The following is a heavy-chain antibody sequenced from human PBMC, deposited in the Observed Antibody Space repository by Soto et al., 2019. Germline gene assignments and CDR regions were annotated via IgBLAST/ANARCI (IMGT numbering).Heavy chain of an antibody. D-gene: IGHD6-19*01. CDR2: TYYRSRWYN. CDR3: ARISSHQWYYLDV. CDR1: GDSVSSNSAA. Sequence: QVQLQESVPGLVTPSQTLSRTCAISGDSVSSNSAALNWIRLSPSRGLEWLARTYYRSRWYNDYAVSVRGRITVNPDKSKNQFSLQLTSVTPEDTAVYYCARISSHQWYYLDVWGKGTTVTVSS. J-gene: IGHJ6*03. V-gene: IGHV6-1*01.